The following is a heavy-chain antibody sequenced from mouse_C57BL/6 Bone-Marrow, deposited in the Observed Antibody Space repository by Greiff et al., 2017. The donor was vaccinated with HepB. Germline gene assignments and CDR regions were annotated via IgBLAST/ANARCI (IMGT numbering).Heavy chain of an antibody. Sequence: QVQLQQPGAELVKPGASVKLSCKASGYTFTSYWMQWVKQRPGQGLEWIGEIDPSDSYTNYNQKFKGKATLTVDTSSSTAYMQLSSLTSEDSAVYYCARIGVYDGYCYYAMDYWGQGTSVTVSS. CDR1: GYTFTSYW. CDR2: IDPSDSYT. J-gene: IGHJ4*01. CDR3: ARIGVYDGYCYYAMDY. V-gene: IGHV1-50*01. D-gene: IGHD2-3*01.